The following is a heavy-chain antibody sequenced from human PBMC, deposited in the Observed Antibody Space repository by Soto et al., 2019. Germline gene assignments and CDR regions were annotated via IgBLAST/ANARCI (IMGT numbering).Heavy chain of an antibody. CDR1: GYTFTSYG. D-gene: IGHD3-10*01. CDR3: ARDKGDGSGSYYGY. J-gene: IGHJ4*02. CDR2: ISAYNGNT. Sequence: QVQLVQSGAEVKKPGASVKVSCKASGYTFTSYGISWVRQAPGQGLEGMGWISAYNGNTNYAQKLTGTVTMTTDTSTSTTYMELRSLRSDDTAVYYCARDKGDGSGSYYGYWGQGTLVTVSS. V-gene: IGHV1-18*01.